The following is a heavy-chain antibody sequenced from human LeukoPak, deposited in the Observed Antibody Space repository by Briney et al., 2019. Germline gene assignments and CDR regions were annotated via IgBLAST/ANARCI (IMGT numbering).Heavy chain of an antibody. J-gene: IGHJ4*02. Sequence: SETLSLTCTVSGDSINSLDLWSWVRQPPGKGMEWIGEMYLSGTTHSNPSVKSRVTISIDKSENQFFLNLSSVTAADTAVYYCAGLVGRYSSGLYYYYFDYWGQGTQATVSS. CDR3: AGLVGRYSSGLYYYYFDY. CDR2: MYLSGTT. D-gene: IGHD3-22*01. V-gene: IGHV4-4*02. CDR1: GDSINSLDL.